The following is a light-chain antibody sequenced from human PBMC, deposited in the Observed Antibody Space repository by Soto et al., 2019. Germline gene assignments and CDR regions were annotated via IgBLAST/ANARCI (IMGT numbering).Light chain of an antibody. CDR2: DAS. J-gene: IGKJ5*01. V-gene: IGKV3-11*01. Sequence: EIVLTQSPATLSLSPGERATLSCRASQSVSSYLAWYQQKPGQAHRLLIYDASNRATGIPARFSGSGSGTEFTLTISSLQSEDFAVYYGQQYNNWPTITVGQGTRLEIK. CDR3: QQYNNWPTIT. CDR1: QSVSSY.